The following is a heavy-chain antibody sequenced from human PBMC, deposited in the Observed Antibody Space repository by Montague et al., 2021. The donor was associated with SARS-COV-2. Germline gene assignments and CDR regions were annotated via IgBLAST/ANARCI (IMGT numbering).Heavy chain of an antibody. CDR2: TYYRSKWYN. CDR1: GDSVSSNIAT. J-gene: IGHJ4*02. D-gene: IGHD2-2*01. V-gene: IGHV6-1*01. Sequence: CAISGDSVSSNIATWNWIRQSPSRGLEWLGRTYYRSKWYNNYEESVKSRITIDQDTSKHQFSLHLNSVTPEDTAVYYCARIPVGSKYYFDFWGQGTPVTVSS. CDR3: ARIPVGSKYYFDF.